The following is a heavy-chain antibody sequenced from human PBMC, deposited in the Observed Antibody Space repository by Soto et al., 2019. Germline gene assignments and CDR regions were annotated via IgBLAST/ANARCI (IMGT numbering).Heavy chain of an antibody. J-gene: IGHJ4*02. CDR1: GGTFSSYA. V-gene: IGHV1-69*13. Sequence: SVKVSCKASGGTFSSYAISWVRQAPGQGLEWMGGIIPIFGTANYAQKFQGRVTITADESASTAYMELSSLRSEDTAVYYCARELYCSGGSCYSDWGQGTLVTVSS. D-gene: IGHD2-15*01. CDR3: ARELYCSGGSCYSD. CDR2: IIPIFGTA.